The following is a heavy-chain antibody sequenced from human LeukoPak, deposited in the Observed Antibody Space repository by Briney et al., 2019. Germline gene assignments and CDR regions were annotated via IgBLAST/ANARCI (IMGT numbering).Heavy chain of an antibody. CDR2: IKGSGGGT. D-gene: IGHD4-17*01. V-gene: IGHV3-23*01. CDR1: GFPFSDYA. Sequence: GGSLRLFCEASGFPFSDYAMTWVRQAPGKGLEGVSSIKGSGGGTSYADSVKGRFTMTRDNSKNTLYLQMNSLRAGDTAVYYCGRDPNGDYVGAFEFWGQGTLVTVSS. CDR3: GRDPNGDYVGAFEF. J-gene: IGHJ3*01.